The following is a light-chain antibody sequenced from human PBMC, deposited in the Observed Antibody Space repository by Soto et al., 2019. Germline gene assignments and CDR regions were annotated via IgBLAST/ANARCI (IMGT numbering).Light chain of an antibody. J-gene: IGKJ2*01. V-gene: IGKV3-15*01. CDR3: QQYNNWPPGT. Sequence: EIVMTQSPATLSVSPGERATLSCRASQSVSINLAWYQQKPGQAPRLLIYGASTRATGIPARFSGSGYGTEFTLTISSLQSEDFAVYYCQQYNNWPPGTFGQGTKLEIK. CDR2: GAS. CDR1: QSVSIN.